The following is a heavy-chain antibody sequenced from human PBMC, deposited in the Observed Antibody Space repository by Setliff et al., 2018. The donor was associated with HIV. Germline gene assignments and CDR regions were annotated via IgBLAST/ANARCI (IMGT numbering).Heavy chain of an antibody. J-gene: IGHJ4*02. V-gene: IGHV4-4*02. CDR3: ARVGGKGYSNFLDS. Sequence: SETLSLTCAVSGGSISSSNWWSWVRQPPGKGLEWIGEINHSGSTNYNPSLKSRATIAVDTSKNQFSLNLTSVTAADTAIYFCARVGGKGYSNFLDSWGQGALVTVSS. D-gene: IGHD4-4*01. CDR2: INHSGST. CDR1: GGSISSSNW.